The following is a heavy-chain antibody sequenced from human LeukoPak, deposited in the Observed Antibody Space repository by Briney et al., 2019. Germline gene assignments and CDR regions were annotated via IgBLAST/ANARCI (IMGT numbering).Heavy chain of an antibody. CDR3: ARGDYVLDY. J-gene: IGHJ4*02. CDR1: GLTFSRYG. V-gene: IGHV3-30*03. D-gene: IGHD3-16*01. CDR2: ISTDGSKT. Sequence: PGRSLRLSCAASGLTFSRYGMHWVRQAPGKGLEWVSLISTDGSKTYYADSLKGRFTISRDNSKNVVNLQMNSLRAEDTALYYCARGDYVLDYWGQGTLVTVSS.